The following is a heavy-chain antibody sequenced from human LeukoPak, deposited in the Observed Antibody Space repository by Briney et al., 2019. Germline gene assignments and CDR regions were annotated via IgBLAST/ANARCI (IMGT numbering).Heavy chain of an antibody. J-gene: IGHJ1*01. D-gene: IGHD3-16*01. CDR3: AKDDDWGRYKH. CDR1: GFTFSSHG. CDR2: ISPSGGIT. V-gene: IGHV3-23*01. Sequence: AGSLTLSCAASGFTFSSHGMNWVRQAPGQGLEWVSGISPSGGITYYTDSVKGRFTISRDNSKNTQSLQMNSLRAEDTAVYYCAKDDDWGRYKHWGQGTLVTVSS.